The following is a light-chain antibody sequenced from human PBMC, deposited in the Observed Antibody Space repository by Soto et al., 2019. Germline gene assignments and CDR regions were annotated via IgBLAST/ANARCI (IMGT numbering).Light chain of an antibody. Sequence: ILMSQSPSSLSASVGDRVTITCRASQDLDNWLAWYQQKPGKAPQLLIYKSSTLKTGVSSRFSGFGSGTEYTLTINGLQHDDFATYYCQQYSSYWTFGQGTTVEI. J-gene: IGKJ1*01. CDR3: QQYSSYWT. V-gene: IGKV1-5*03. CDR2: KSS. CDR1: QDLDNW.